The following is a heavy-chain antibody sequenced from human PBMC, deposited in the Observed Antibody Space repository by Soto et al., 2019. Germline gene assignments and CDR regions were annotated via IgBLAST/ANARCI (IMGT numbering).Heavy chain of an antibody. CDR1: GDSVSSNSVT. CDR2: TYYRSKWCN. CDR3: ARDRGIAAADA. D-gene: IGHD6-13*01. V-gene: IGHV6-1*01. Sequence: QVPLQQSGPGLVKPSQTLSLTCAISGDSVSSNSVTWNWIRQSPSRGLEWLGRTYYRSKWCNDSAVSVKSQIAMNPGTAKNQFSLQLTCVTPADTAVYYCARDRGIAAADAWGQGTLVTVSS. J-gene: IGHJ4*02.